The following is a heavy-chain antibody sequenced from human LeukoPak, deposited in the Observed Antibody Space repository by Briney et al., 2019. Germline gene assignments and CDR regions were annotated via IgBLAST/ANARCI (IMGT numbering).Heavy chain of an antibody. V-gene: IGHV4-30-2*01. J-gene: IGHJ4*02. Sequence: SQTLSLTCAVSGGSISSGGYTWSWIRQPPGKGLEWIEYIYHSGNTYYNPSLKSRVTISVDRTKNQFSLKLNSVTAADSAVYYCARARGYGVGYFDHWGQGTLVTVSS. D-gene: IGHD6-13*01. CDR3: ARARGYGVGYFDH. CDR2: IYHSGNT. CDR1: GGSISSGGYT.